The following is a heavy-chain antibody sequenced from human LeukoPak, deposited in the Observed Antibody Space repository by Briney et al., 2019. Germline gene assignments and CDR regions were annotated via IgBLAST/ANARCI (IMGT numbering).Heavy chain of an antibody. J-gene: IGHJ4*02. D-gene: IGHD3-16*01. CDR2: INPESDVT. CDR3: ARVLGVEDTVVFDY. V-gene: IGHV1-2*02. Sequence: GASVMVSCKASGYIFTGYYMHWVRQAPGQGLEWMGWINPESDVTKYAQKFQGRVTMTRDRSISTAYMELSRLRSDDTAVYYCARVLGVEDTVVFDYWGQGTLVTVSS. CDR1: GYIFTGYY.